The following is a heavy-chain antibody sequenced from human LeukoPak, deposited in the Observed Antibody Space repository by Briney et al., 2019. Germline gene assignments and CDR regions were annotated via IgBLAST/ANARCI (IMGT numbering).Heavy chain of an antibody. CDR3: ARDSHSSGWYWFDP. CDR2: INPSGGST. D-gene: IGHD6-19*01. J-gene: IGHJ5*02. V-gene: IGHV1-46*01. CDR1: GYTFTSYY. Sequence: ASVKVSCKASGYTFTSYYMHWVRQAPGQGLEWMGIINPSGGSTSYAQKFQGRVTMTRDMSTSTAYMELRSLRSDDTAVYYCARDSHSSGWYWFDPWGQGTLVTVSS.